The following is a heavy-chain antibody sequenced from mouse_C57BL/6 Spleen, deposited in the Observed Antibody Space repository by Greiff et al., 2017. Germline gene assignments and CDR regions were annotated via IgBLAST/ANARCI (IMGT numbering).Heavy chain of an antibody. CDR1: GYTFTSYW. Sequence: QVQLQQPGAELVKPGASVTMSCKASGYTFTSYWLTWVKQRPGQGLEWIGDIYPGSGSTNYNEKFKSKATLTVDTSSSSAYMQLSSLTSEDSAVYYCARGVARRYFDVWGTGTTVTVSS. V-gene: IGHV1-55*01. J-gene: IGHJ1*03. CDR2: IYPGSGST. D-gene: IGHD1-1*02. CDR3: ARGVARRYFDV.